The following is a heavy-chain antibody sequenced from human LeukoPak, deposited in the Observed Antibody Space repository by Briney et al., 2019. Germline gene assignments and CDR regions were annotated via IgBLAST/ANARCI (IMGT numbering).Heavy chain of an antibody. CDR3: ARDRLRWSLGGWDY. Sequence: GSLRLSCAASGFTFSSYWMSWVRQAPGKGLEWIGRIYHSGSTYYNPSLKTRVTISVDTSKTQYSLKLNSMTAADTAVYYCARDRLRWSLGGWDYWGQGALVTVSS. CDR1: GFTFSSYW. CDR2: IYHSGST. J-gene: IGHJ4*02. V-gene: IGHV4-4*02. D-gene: IGHD4-23*01.